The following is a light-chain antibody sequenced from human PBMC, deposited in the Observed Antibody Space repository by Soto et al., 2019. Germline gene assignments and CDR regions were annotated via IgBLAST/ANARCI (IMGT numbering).Light chain of an antibody. CDR3: PQYWGSFPP. V-gene: IGKV3-20*01. J-gene: IGKJ1*01. Sequence: EIVLTQSPGTLSLSPGERATLSCRASQSVSSTYFAWYQQRPGQAPRLLIYDASNRATATPDSFSGSGSGTYFTLTISRLEPEDFSVDYCPQYWGSFPPFGQGTKVEIK. CDR2: DAS. CDR1: QSVSSTY.